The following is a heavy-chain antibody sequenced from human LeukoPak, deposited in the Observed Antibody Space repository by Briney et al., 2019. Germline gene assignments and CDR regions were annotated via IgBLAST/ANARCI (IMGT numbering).Heavy chain of an antibody. CDR3: ARGPGYYYDSSGYYRGRAFDI. D-gene: IGHD3-22*01. V-gene: IGHV1-69*13. CDR2: IIPIFGTA. J-gene: IGHJ3*02. CDR1: GGTFSSYA. Sequence: GASVKVSCKASGGTFSSYAISWVRQAPGQGLEWMGGIIPIFGTANYAQKFQGRVTITADESTSTAYMELSSLRSEDTAVYYCARGPGYYYDSSGYYRGRAFDIWGQGTMVTVSS.